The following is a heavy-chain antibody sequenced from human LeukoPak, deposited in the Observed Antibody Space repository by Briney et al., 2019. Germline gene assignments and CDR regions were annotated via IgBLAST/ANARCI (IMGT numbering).Heavy chain of an antibody. V-gene: IGHV4-4*07. CDR1: GGSISSYY. Sequence: SETLSLTCTVSGGSISSYYWSWIRQPAGKGLEWIGRIYTSGSTNYNPSLKSRVTISVDTSKNQFSLKLSSVTAADTAVYYCARDHIPNWYFDLWGRGTLVTVSS. CDR3: ARDHIPNWYFDL. CDR2: IYTSGST. D-gene: IGHD2-21*01. J-gene: IGHJ2*01.